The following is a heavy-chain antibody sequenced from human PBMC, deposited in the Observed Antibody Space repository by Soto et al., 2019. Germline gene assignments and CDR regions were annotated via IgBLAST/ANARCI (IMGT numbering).Heavy chain of an antibody. CDR3: ARGVNWNWWFDP. D-gene: IGHD1-7*01. J-gene: IGHJ5*02. CDR2: ISAYNGNT. V-gene: IGHV1-18*01. Sequence: GAPVEARSKACGDTFASYASRWLRQYPGQGLEWMGWISAYNGNTNYAQKLQGRVTMTTDTSTSTAYMELRSLRSDDTAVYYCARGVNWNWWFDPCGQRTQVTVSS. CDR1: GDTFASYA.